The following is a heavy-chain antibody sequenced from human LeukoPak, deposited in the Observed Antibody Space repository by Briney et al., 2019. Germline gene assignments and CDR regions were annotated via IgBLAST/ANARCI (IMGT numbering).Heavy chain of an antibody. J-gene: IGHJ6*02. D-gene: IGHD6-19*01. CDR3: ARDTLYSSGWYGSLLDYYYYGMDV. CDR2: IYSGGST. CDR1: GFAVSSNY. V-gene: IGHV3-53*04. Sequence: GGSLRLSCAASGFAVSSNYMSWVRQAPGKGLEWVSVIYSGGSTYYADSVKGRFTISRHNSKNTLYLQMNSLRAEDTAVYYCARDTLYSSGWYGSLLDYYYYGMDVWGQGTTVTVSS.